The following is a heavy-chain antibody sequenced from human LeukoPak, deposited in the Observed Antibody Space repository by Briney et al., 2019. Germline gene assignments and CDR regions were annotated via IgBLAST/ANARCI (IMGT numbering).Heavy chain of an antibody. Sequence: GGSLRLSCAASGFTFSDYYMSWIRQAPGKGLEWVSSISSSSSYIYYAGSVKGRFTISRDNAKNSLYLQMNSLRAEDTAVYYCARSPIAAAGTFDPWGQGTLVTVSS. CDR1: GFTFSDYY. V-gene: IGHV3-11*06. CDR2: ISSSSSYI. J-gene: IGHJ5*02. D-gene: IGHD6-13*01. CDR3: ARSPIAAAGTFDP.